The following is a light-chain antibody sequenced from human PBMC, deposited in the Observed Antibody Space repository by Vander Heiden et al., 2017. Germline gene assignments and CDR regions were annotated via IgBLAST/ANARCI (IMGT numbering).Light chain of an antibody. CDR1: KLGDKY. CDR3: QAWDSSTARSVV. CDR2: QDS. Sequence: SYELTQPPSVSGFPAQTSSITCPGDKLGDKYACWYQQKPGQSPVLVIYQDSKRPSGITERFSGSNSGNTATLTISGTQAMDEADYYCQAWDSSTARSVVFGGGTKLTVL. V-gene: IGLV3-1*01. J-gene: IGLJ2*01.